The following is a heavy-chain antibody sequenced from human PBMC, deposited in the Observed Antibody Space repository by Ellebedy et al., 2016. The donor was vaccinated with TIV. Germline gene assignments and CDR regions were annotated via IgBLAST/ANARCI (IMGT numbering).Heavy chain of an antibody. D-gene: IGHD1-26*01. CDR1: GFTLSNFW. V-gene: IGHV3-74*01. CDR2: LGADGTKT. Sequence: GESLKISXTASGFTLSNFWVHWVRQAPGKGLVWVSRLGADGTKTNYADSVRGRFTISRDTAKNTVYLQMNSLGVEDTAVYFCARGSGRYGDWDLWGQGTLVTVSS. J-gene: IGHJ5*02. CDR3: ARGSGRYGDWDL.